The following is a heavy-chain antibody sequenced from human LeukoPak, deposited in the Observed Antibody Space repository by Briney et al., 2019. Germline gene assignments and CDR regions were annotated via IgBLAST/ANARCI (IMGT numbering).Heavy chain of an antibody. V-gene: IGHV4-59*08. Sequence: PSETLSLTCTVSGGSISSYYWSWIRQPPGKGLEWIGYIYYSGSTNHNPSLKSRVTISVDTSKNQFSLKLSSVTAADTAVYSCARHLRSHYYGSTDYGMDVWGQGTTVTVSS. CDR3: ARHLRSHYYGSTDYGMDV. CDR2: IYYSGST. CDR1: GGSISSYY. J-gene: IGHJ6*02. D-gene: IGHD3-10*01.